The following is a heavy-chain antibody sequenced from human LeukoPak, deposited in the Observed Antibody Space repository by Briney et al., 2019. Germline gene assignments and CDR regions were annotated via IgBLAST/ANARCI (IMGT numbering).Heavy chain of an antibody. CDR2: ISYDGSNK. Sequence: GGSLRLSCAASGFTFSSYGMHWVRQAPGKGLEWVAVISYDGSNKYYADSVKGRFTISRDNSKNTLYLQMNSLRAEDTAVYYCAKESDNRGSLDYWGQGTLVTVSS. V-gene: IGHV3-30*18. CDR1: GFTFSSYG. CDR3: AKESDNRGSLDY. D-gene: IGHD2/OR15-2a*01. J-gene: IGHJ4*02.